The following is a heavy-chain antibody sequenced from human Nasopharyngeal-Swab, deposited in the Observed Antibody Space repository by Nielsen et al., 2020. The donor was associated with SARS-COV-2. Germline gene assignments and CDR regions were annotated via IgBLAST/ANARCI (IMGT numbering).Heavy chain of an antibody. J-gene: IGHJ6*02. CDR1: GGSISSSSYY. D-gene: IGHD6-13*01. V-gene: IGHV4-39*07. CDR2: IYYSGST. Sequence: GSLRLSCTVSGGSISSSSYYWGWIRQSPGKGLEWIGSIYYSGSTYYNPSLKSRVTISVDTSKNQFSLKLSSVTAADTAVYYCVGSSWYGDYYYYYGMDVWGQGTTVTVSS. CDR3: VGSSWYGDYYYYYGMDV.